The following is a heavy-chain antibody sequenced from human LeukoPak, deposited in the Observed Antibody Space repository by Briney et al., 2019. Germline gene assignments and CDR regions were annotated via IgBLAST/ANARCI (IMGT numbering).Heavy chain of an antibody. J-gene: IGHJ6*02. CDR1: GFPFSDSW. CDR3: ARGHYGMDV. V-gene: IGHV3-7*01. Sequence: PGGSLRLSCAASGFPFSDSWMTWVRQAPGKGLEWVANINQDESDKYYADSVKGRFTISRDNAKNSLYVQMNSLGVEDTAVYYCARGHYGMDVWGQGTTVTVSS. CDR2: INQDESDK.